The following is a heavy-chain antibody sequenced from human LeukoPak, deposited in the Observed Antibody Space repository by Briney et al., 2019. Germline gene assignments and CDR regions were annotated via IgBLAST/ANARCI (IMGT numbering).Heavy chain of an antibody. D-gene: IGHD2-2*01. CDR3: AKDGQDIVVVPAAPLYYYYYMDV. J-gene: IGHJ6*03. CDR1: GFTFSSYG. V-gene: IGHV3-30*02. Sequence: PGGSLRLSCAASGFTFSSYGMHWVRQAPGKGLEWVAFIRYDGSNKYYADSVKGRFTISRDNSKSTLYLQMNSLRAEDTAVYYCAKDGQDIVVVPAAPLYYYYYMDVWGKGTTVTVSS. CDR2: IRYDGSNK.